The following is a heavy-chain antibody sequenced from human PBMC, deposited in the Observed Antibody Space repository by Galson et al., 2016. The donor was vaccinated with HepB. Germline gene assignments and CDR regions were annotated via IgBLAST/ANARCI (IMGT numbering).Heavy chain of an antibody. CDR3: ARGPGTTPLDY. D-gene: IGHD2-15*01. Sequence: SVKVSCKASGNTFSSYGINWVRQAPGQGLEWMGCINTNTGNPTYAQGFIGRFVFSLDTSVSTTYLQISSLKAEDTAVYYCARGPGTTPLDYWGQGTLVTVSS. J-gene: IGHJ4*02. CDR1: GNTFSSYG. CDR2: INTNTGNP. V-gene: IGHV7-4-1*02.